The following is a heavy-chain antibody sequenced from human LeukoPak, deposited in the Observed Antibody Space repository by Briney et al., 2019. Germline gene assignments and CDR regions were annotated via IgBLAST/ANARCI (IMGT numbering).Heavy chain of an antibody. CDR2: IRYDGSNK. CDR1: GFTFSSYG. Sequence: GGSLRLSCAASGFTFSSYGMHWVRQAPGQGLEWVAFIRYDGSNKYYADSVKGRFTISRDNAKNSLYLQMNSLRAEDTALYHCAREEMDYGDSPGDYWGQGTLVTVSS. CDR3: AREEMDYGDSPGDY. J-gene: IGHJ4*02. V-gene: IGHV3-30*02. D-gene: IGHD4-17*01.